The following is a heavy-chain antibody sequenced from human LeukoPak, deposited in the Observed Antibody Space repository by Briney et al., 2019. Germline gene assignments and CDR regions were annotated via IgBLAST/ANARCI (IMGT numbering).Heavy chain of an antibody. V-gene: IGHV3-21*01. CDR2: ISSSSSYI. J-gene: IGHJ4*02. CDR1: GFTFSSYS. D-gene: IGHD3-22*01. CDR3: AGAYFYDSSDFYGY. Sequence: VGSLRLSCAASGFTFSSYSMNWVRQAPGKGLEWVSYISSSSSYIYYADSVKGRFTISRDNAKNSLYLQMNSLRAEDTAVYYCAGAYFYDSSDFYGYWGQGTMASVCS.